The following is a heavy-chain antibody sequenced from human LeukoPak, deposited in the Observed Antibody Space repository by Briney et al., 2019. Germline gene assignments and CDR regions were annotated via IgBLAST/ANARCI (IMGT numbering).Heavy chain of an antibody. CDR1: GYSISSTYY. V-gene: IGHV4-38-2*02. CDR2: IYHSGST. D-gene: IGHD6-6*01. J-gene: IGHJ5*02. CDR3: ARVVASSSWRGWFDP. Sequence: SETLSLTCTVSGYSISSTYYWGWIRQPPGKGLEWIGSIYHSGSTNYNPSLKSRVTISVDTSKNQFSLKLSSVTAADTAVYYCARVVASSSWRGWFDPWGQGTLVTVSS.